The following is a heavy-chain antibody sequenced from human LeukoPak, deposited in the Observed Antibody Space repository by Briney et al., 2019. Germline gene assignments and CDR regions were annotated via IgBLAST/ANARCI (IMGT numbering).Heavy chain of an antibody. J-gene: IGHJ4*02. D-gene: IGHD6-19*01. V-gene: IGHV1-69*13. CDR3: ATIAVAGIHYFDY. CDR1: GGTFSSYA. Sequence: SVKVSCKASGGTFSSYAISWVRRAPGQGLEWMGGIIPIFGTANYAQKFQGRVTITADESTSTAYMELSSLRSEDTAVYYCATIAVAGIHYFDYWGQGTLVTVSS. CDR2: IIPIFGTA.